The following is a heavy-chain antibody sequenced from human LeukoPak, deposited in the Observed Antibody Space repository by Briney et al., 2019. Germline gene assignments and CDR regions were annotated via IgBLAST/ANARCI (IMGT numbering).Heavy chain of an antibody. CDR2: IYSGGST. Sequence: PGGSLRLSCAASGFTVSSNYMSWVRQAPGKGLEWVSVIYSGGSTYYADSVKGRFAISRDNSKNTLYLQMNSLRAEDTAVYYCARGFCSGGSCYSGWGQGTLVTVSS. D-gene: IGHD2-15*01. CDR3: ARGFCSGGSCYSG. V-gene: IGHV3-53*01. J-gene: IGHJ4*02. CDR1: GFTVSSNY.